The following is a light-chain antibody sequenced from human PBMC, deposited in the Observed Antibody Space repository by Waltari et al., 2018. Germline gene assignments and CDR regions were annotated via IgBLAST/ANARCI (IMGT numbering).Light chain of an antibody. J-gene: IGLJ2*01. CDR3: AAWDDRLKGVV. Sequence: QSVLTQPPSASGTPGQRVTISCSGSGFNMGSTRVSWCQQLPGSAPKLLSYSNDQRPSGVPDRISASKSGTSASLAISGLQSADEALYYCAAWDDRLKGVVFGGGTKVTVL. V-gene: IGLV1-44*01. CDR1: GFNMGSTR. CDR2: SND.